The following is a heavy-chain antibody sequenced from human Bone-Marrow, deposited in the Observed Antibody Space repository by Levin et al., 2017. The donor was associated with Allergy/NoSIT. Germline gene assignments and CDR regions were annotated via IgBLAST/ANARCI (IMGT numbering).Heavy chain of an antibody. V-gene: IGHV2-26*01. J-gene: IGHJ6*02. CDR2: ILSNDEK. D-gene: IGHD2-15*01. CDR3: PRVDVVVMVAAGSSSDYYLMDV. Sequence: SGPTLVKPTETLTLTCTVSGVSLSNARVGVSWIRQPPGKAPEWLADILSNDEKSYSTSLESRLTISKDSSKGQVVLTMTNVDPVDTATYHCPRVDVVVMVAAGSSSDYYLMDVWGQGITVTVSS. CDR1: GVSLSNARVG.